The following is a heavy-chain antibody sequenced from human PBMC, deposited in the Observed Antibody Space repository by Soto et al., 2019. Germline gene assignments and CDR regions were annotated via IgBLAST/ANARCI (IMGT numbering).Heavy chain of an antibody. J-gene: IGHJ4*02. D-gene: IGHD3-3*01. Sequence: LSLTCSVSGASVTSGDYYWNWIRQTPGTGLEWLGYMHDSGTTSYNPSLKSRVTISRDTSKNQFSLKLTSVSAADTAVYFCARGGLYDLWSGLFDWGQGIRVTVSS. CDR3: ARGGLYDLWSGLFD. V-gene: IGHV4-30-4*01. CDR1: GASVTSGDYY. CDR2: MHDSGTT.